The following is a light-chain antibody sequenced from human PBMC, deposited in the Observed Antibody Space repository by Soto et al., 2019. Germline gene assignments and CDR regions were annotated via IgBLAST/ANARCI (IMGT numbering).Light chain of an antibody. J-gene: IGKJ3*01. V-gene: IGKV3D-15*03. Sequence: VMTLSPVTLSVYTGERDTLSSTASQSVNNNVDWYQQKPGHTPRLLIYSACIGDTGTPDRFSGSGSGSDFTLNIRILQSEDFAVYYCQQYNKWPFTFGPRT. CDR1: QSVNNN. CDR3: QQYNKWPFT. CDR2: SAC.